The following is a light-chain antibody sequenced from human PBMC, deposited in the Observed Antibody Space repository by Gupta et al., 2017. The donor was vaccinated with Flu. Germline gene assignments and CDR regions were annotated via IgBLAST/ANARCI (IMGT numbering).Light chain of an antibody. CDR2: GVS. CDR1: PSVSSN. CDR3: RMDEHEDGT. V-gene: IGKV3-15*01. J-gene: IGKJ4*02. Sequence: EIVLTQSPATLSVSPGERATLSCRASPSVSSNLAWYQQKPGQAPRLLLYGVSASATAIPSRSSGSGSAGDFTLRSISLLSADVSVYECRMDEHEDGTFGEGTKVEIK.